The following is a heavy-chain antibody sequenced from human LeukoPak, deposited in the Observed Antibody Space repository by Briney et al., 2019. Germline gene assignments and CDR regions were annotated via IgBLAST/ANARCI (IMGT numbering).Heavy chain of an antibody. CDR2: IYYSGST. CDR3: ARSHNYYDSSGYWIDY. V-gene: IGHV4-31*03. D-gene: IGHD3-22*01. CDR1: GGSISSGGYY. Sequence: SETLSLTCTVSGGSISSGGYYWSWIRQHPGKGLEGIGYIYYSGSTYYNPSLKSRVTISVDTSRNQFSLKLSSVTAADTAVYYCARSHNYYDSSGYWIDYWGQGTLVTVSS. J-gene: IGHJ4*02.